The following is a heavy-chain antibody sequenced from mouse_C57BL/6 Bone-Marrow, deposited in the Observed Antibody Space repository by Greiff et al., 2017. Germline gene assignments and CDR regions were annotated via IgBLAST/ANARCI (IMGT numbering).Heavy chain of an antibody. D-gene: IGHD3-3*01. V-gene: IGHV7-1*01. Sequence: EVNVVESGGGLVQSGRSLRLSCATSGFTFSDFYMEWVRQAPGKGLEWIAASRNKANDYTTEYSASVKGRFIVSRDTSQSILYLQMNALGAEDTAMYYCARAAVGWDWYVGVWGTGTTVTVSS. CDR1: GFTFSDFY. CDR2: SRNKANDYTT. J-gene: IGHJ1*03. CDR3: ARAAVGWDWYVGV.